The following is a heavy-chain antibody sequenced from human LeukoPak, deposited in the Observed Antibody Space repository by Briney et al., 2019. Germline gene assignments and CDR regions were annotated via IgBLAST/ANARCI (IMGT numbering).Heavy chain of an antibody. CDR2: TVAGYSET. J-gene: IGHJ4*02. D-gene: IGHD4-23*01. CDR3: VKDFCRGGNCPFPFFDS. CDR1: GFTISGHA. V-gene: IGHV3-23*01. Sequence: GGSLRLSCVASGFTISGHAMSWVRQAPAKGLEWVSITVAGYSETHYADSVRGRFTISRDDSSNTLSLEMNSLRDDDTGTYYCVKDFCRGGNCPFPFFDSWGQGTVVTVSS.